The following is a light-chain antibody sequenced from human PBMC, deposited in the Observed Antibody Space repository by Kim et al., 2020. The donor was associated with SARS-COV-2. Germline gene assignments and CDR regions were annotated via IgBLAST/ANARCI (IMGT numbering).Light chain of an antibody. V-gene: IGKV3-15*01. Sequence: SPGERATLSCRASQSVRSNVAWYQQKPGQAPRLLIYGASTRATGTPARFSGSGSGTEFTLNISSLQSEDFAVYYCQQYDNWPGLTFGGGTKVDIK. CDR2: GAS. CDR1: QSVRSN. J-gene: IGKJ4*01. CDR3: QQYDNWPGLT.